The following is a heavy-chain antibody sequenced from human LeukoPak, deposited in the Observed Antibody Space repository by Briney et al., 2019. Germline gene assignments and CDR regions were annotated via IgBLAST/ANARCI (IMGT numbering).Heavy chain of an antibody. V-gene: IGHV1-2*02. J-gene: IGHJ4*02. CDR2: INPNSGAT. CDR1: GYTFTGYY. CDR3: ARDPYGDYFDY. Sequence: ASVKVSCKASGYTFTGYYMHWVRQAPGQGLEWMGWINPNSGATNYAQKFQGRVTMTRDTSISTAYMELSRLRSDDTAVYYCARDPYGDYFDYWGQGTLVTVSS. D-gene: IGHD4-17*01.